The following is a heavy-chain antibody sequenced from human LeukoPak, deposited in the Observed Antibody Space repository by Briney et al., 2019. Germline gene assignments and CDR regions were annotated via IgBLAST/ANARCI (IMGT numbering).Heavy chain of an antibody. Sequence: GGSLRLSCAASGFTFSSYSMNWVRQAPGKGLEWVSYISSSGSTIYYADSVKGRFTISRDNAKNSLYLQMNSLRAEDTAVYYCARDRNSGYSSGWYWAWGQGTLVTVSS. D-gene: IGHD6-19*01. J-gene: IGHJ5*02. CDR1: GFTFSSYS. V-gene: IGHV3-48*04. CDR3: ARDRNSGYSSGWYWA. CDR2: ISSSGSTI.